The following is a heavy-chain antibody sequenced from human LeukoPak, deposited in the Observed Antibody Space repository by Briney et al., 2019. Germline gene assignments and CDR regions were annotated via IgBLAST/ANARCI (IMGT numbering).Heavy chain of an antibody. J-gene: IGHJ4*02. D-gene: IGHD5-18*01. CDR3: ARDVGSYSRNLYYFDY. CDR1: GYTFTSYG. V-gene: IGHV1-18*01. Sequence: ASVKVSFKASGYTFTSYGISWVRQAPGRGLEWMGWISAYSNNTNYAQKFQGRVTMTTDTSTSTAYMELRSLTSDDTGVYYCARDVGSYSRNLYYFDYWGQGTLVTVSS. CDR2: ISAYSNNT.